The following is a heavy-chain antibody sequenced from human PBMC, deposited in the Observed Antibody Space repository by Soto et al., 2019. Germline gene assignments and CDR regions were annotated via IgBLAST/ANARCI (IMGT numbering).Heavy chain of an antibody. D-gene: IGHD6-19*01. CDR2: ISHGGNT. J-gene: IGHJ2*01. V-gene: IGHV4-4*02. CDR3: ARYTKTASGQWYFDL. Sequence: QAQLRESGPGLVKPSETLSLTCTVFSDSIDSSDWWNWVRQSPGRGLEWIGEISHGGNTNYNPSLMSRVTISVDMSKNQFSLNVNSVTAADTAIYYCARYTKTASGQWYFDLWGRGTLVTVSS. CDR1: SDSIDSSDW.